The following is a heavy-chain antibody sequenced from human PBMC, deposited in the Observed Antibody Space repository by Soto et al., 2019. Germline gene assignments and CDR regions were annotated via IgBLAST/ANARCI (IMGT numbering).Heavy chain of an antibody. CDR2: INENGST. CDR1: GGSFSGYY. V-gene: IGHV4-34*01. Sequence: QVQLRQWGAGLLKPSETLSLTCAVYGGSFSGYYWTWIRQPPGKGLEWIGEINENGSTDYSPSLESRGAIPADTANDQCSLTPSSVTAADTAVYDASSGRDAYKMGAYWGQGTLVTVSS. CDR3: SSGRDAYKMGAY. D-gene: IGHD3-16*01. J-gene: IGHJ4*02.